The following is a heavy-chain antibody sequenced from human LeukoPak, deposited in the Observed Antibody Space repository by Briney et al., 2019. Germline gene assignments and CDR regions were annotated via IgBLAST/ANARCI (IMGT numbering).Heavy chain of an antibody. CDR2: IYTSGST. CDR1: GGSMSSYY. V-gene: IGHV4-4*07. CDR3: ARQLRGEAVAGHLQPFDY. D-gene: IGHD6-19*01. Sequence: PSETLSLTCSVSGGSMSSYYWSWIRQPAGKGLEWIGRIYTSGSTNYNPSLKSRVTISVDTSKNQFSLKLSSVTAADTAVYFCARQLRGEAVAGHLQPFDYWGQGTLVTVSS. J-gene: IGHJ4*02.